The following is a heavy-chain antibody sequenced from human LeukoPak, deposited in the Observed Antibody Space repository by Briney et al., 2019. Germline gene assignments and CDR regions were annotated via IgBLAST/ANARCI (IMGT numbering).Heavy chain of an antibody. CDR2: IWYDGSKQ. Sequence: GGSLRLSCAASGFTFSSERLNWVRQAPGKGLEWVAIIWYDGSKQYYADSVRGRFTISRDNSKNTVYLQMNSLRAEDTAMYFCARNPSDWSPDYWGQGTLVTVSS. V-gene: IGHV3-33*08. D-gene: IGHD6-19*01. CDR3: ARNPSDWSPDY. CDR1: GFTFSSER. J-gene: IGHJ4*02.